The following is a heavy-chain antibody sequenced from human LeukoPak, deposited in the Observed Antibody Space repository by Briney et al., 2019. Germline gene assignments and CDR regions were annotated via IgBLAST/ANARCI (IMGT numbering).Heavy chain of an antibody. D-gene: IGHD2-21*02. CDR2: ISSSSSLI. CDR3: ARDEHADKHIVVVTASRYYGMDV. J-gene: IGHJ6*02. Sequence: GGSLRLSCAASGFTFSSYTMNWARQAPGKGLQWVSSISSSSSLIYYADSVKGRFTISRDNARNSLYLQMNSLRAEDTAVYYCARDEHADKHIVVVTASRYYGMDVWGQGTTVTVSS. CDR1: GFTFSSYT. V-gene: IGHV3-21*04.